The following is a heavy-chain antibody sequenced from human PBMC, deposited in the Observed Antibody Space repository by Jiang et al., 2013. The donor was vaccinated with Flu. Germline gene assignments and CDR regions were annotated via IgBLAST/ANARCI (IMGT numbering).Heavy chain of an antibody. J-gene: IGHJ3*02. CDR2: ISGSGGST. CDR3: AKDAGYSSGHMNWRAFDI. V-gene: IGHV3-23*01. Sequence: VQLLESGGGLVQPGGSLRLSCAASGFTFRSYGMSWVRRAPGKGLEWVSDISGSGGSTDYADSVKGRFTISRDNSKNTLYLQMNSLGAEDTAIYYCAKDAGYSSGHMNWRAFDIWGQGTMVTVSS. CDR1: GFTFRSYG. D-gene: IGHD6-19*01.